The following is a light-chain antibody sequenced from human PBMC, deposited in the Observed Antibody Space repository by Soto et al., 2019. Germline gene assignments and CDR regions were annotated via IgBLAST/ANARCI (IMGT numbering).Light chain of an antibody. CDR3: QQYGNSPLT. CDR1: QTIGGNS. J-gene: IGKJ4*01. Sequence: EIVMTQSPATLSVSPGEXATLSCRASQTIGGNSLAWYQQKPGQAPRLLIFGVSSRATGIPDRFSATGSGTDFTLTISRLEPEDFALYFCQQYGNSPLTFGGGTTVDIK. CDR2: GVS. V-gene: IGKV3-20*01.